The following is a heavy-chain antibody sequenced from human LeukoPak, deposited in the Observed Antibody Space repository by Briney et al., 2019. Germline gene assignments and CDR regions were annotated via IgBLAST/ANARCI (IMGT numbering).Heavy chain of an antibody. CDR1: GYTFTSNY. J-gene: IGHJ4*02. CDR3: ARGGLGPRENFDY. Sequence: ASVTVSCKAFGYTFTSNYMHWVRQAPGQGPEWMGVISPSGGSTTYAQKFQGRVTMTRDTSTSTVYMELSSLRSEDTAVYYCARGGLGPRENFDYWGQGTLVTVSS. CDR2: ISPSGGST. V-gene: IGHV1-46*01. D-gene: IGHD6-19*01.